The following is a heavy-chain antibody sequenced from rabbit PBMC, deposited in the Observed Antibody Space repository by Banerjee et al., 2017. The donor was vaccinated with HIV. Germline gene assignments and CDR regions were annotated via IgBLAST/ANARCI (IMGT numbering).Heavy chain of an antibody. Sequence: QEQLEESGGGLVKPGGTLTLTCTASGFSFSSNYWICWVRQAPGKGLEWIACIDTAASGSTYYASWAKGRFTISLDNAQTTLYLQLTSLTAADTATYFCARDPTGTSLWGPGTLVTVS. J-gene: IGHJ6*01. D-gene: IGHD4-2*01. CDR1: GFSFSSNYW. V-gene: IGHV1S45*01. CDR3: ARDPTGTSL. CDR2: IDTAASGST.